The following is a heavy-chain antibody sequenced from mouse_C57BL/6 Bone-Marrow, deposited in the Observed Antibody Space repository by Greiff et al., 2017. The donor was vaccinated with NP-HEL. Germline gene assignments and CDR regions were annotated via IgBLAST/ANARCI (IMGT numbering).Heavy chain of an antibody. V-gene: IGHV14-4*01. CDR2: IDPENGDT. Sequence: EVQLQQSGAELVRPGASVKLSCTASGFNIKDDYMHWVKQRPEQGLEWIGWIDPENGDTEYASKFQGKATITADPSSNTAYLQLSSLTSEDTAVYYCTTQFITTVVATYWYFDVWGTGTTVTVSS. J-gene: IGHJ1*03. D-gene: IGHD1-1*01. CDR1: GFNIKDDY. CDR3: TTQFITTVVATYWYFDV.